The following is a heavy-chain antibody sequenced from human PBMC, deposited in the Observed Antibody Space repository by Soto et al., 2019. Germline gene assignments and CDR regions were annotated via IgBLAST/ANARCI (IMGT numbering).Heavy chain of an antibody. V-gene: IGHV4-31*03. D-gene: IGHD6-13*01. Sequence: SETLSLTCTVSGGSISSGGYYWSWIRQHPEKGLEWIGHIYHSGNTYYNPSLKSRVTISVDTSKNQFSLKLSSVTAADTAVYYCARDASTSWHYLDYWGQGTLVTVPS. CDR3: ARDASTSWHYLDY. J-gene: IGHJ4*02. CDR2: IYHSGNT. CDR1: GGSISSGGYY.